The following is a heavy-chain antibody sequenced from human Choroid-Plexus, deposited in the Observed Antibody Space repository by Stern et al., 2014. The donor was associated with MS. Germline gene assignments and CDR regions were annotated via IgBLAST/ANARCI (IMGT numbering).Heavy chain of an antibody. J-gene: IGHJ5*02. Sequence: VQLLESGGGVVQPGRPLRLSCVASGFTFGSCAMHWVRQAPGKGLAWVAGVSYDGSNKDYADSVKGRFTISRDNSQNTLYMQMSSLRPEDTAVYYCAKDRQYLTYFFDHWGQGSLVTVSS. CDR2: VSYDGSNK. CDR1: GFTFGSCA. V-gene: IGHV3-30*18. CDR3: AKDRQYLTYFFDH. D-gene: IGHD2/OR15-2a*01.